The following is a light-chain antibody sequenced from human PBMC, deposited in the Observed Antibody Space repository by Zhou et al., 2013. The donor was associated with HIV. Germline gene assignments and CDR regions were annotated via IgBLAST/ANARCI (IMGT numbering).Light chain of an antibody. V-gene: IGKV1-33*01. CDR1: QGISTY. J-gene: IGKJ4*01. Sequence: DIQMTQSPSSLSASVGDRVTITCRASQGISTYLAWYQQKPGKAPKLLIYDASILDTGVPSRFSGSRSGTDFTFIISSLQPEDIGTYYCQQYENLLLTFGGGTKVEIK. CDR3: QQYENLLLT. CDR2: DAS.